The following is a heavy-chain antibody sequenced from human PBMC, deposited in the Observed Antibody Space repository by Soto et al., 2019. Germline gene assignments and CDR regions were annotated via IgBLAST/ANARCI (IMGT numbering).Heavy chain of an antibody. D-gene: IGHD6-13*01. J-gene: IGHJ5*02. V-gene: IGHV3-30*18. Sequence: QVQLVESGGGVVQPGRSLRLSCAASGFTFSSYGMHWVRQAPGKGLEWVAVISYDGSNKYYADSVKGRFTISRDNHKNTVYWQMNSLGGEDTAVYYCPKASPAYIAAANNWFDPWGQGTLVTVSS. CDR1: GFTFSSYG. CDR3: PKASPAYIAAANNWFDP. CDR2: ISYDGSNK.